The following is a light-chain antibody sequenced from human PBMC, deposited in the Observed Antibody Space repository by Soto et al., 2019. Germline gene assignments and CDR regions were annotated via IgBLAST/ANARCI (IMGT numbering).Light chain of an antibody. V-gene: IGLV2-14*01. J-gene: IGLJ1*01. CDR2: DVT. CDR3: SSYTSSSTYV. Sequence: QSVLTQPASVSGSPGQSVTISCTGTSSDVGGYDYVSWYQHHPGKAPKLVIYDVTYRPSGVSDRFSGSKSVNTASLTISGLQAEDEADYYCSSYTSSSTYVFGTGTKVTVL. CDR1: SSDVGGYDY.